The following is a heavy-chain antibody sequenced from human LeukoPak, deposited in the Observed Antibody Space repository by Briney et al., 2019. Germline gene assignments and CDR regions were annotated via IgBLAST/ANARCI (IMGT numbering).Heavy chain of an antibody. CDR1: GYSFPSYG. CDR3: VRESGGYYGGAFHY. D-gene: IGHD3-22*01. V-gene: IGHV1-18*01. J-gene: IGHJ4*02. Sequence: ASVKVSCKASGYSFPSYGINWVRQTPGQGLEWMGWISAYNGNTNYAQNLQGRVTMTTDTSTSTAYMELRSLRSDDTAVCYCVRESGGYYGGAFHYWGQGTLVTVSS. CDR2: ISAYNGNT.